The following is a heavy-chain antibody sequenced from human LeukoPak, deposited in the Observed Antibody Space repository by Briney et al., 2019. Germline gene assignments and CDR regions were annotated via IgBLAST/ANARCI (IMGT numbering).Heavy chain of an antibody. Sequence: SETLSLTCTVSGGSVSSGSYYWSWIRQPPGKGLEWIGEINHSGSTNYNPSLKSRVTISVDTSKNQFSLKLSSVTAADTAVYYCARGHLISQAAISDFDYWGQGTLVTVSS. V-gene: IGHV4-39*07. J-gene: IGHJ4*02. CDR2: INHSGST. D-gene: IGHD2-2*01. CDR3: ARGHLISQAAISDFDY. CDR1: GGSVSSGSYY.